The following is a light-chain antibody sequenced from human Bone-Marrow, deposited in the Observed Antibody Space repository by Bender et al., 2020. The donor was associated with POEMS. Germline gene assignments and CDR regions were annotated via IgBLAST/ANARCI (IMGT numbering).Light chain of an antibody. V-gene: IGLV2-8*01. Sequence: QPALTQPPSAAGSPGQSVTLSCTGSSISPYIYVSWYQHLPGKAPKLILYEVKNRPSGVSDRFSGSKSGNTASLAISELQSEDEALYYCSAWDDSLSGWVFGGGTKLTVL. J-gene: IGLJ3*02. CDR3: SAWDDSLSGWV. CDR1: SISPYIY. CDR2: EVK.